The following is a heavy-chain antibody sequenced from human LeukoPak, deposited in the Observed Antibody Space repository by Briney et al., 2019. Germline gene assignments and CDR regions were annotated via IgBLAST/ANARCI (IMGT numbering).Heavy chain of an antibody. CDR1: GGSISSGSYY. Sequence: ASQTLSLTCTGSGGSISSGSYYWSWIRQPAGKGLVWIGRIYTSGSTNYNPSLKSRVTMSVDTSKNQFSLKLSSVTAADTAVYYCVRSHHGGVWGKGTTVTVSS. CDR2: IYTSGST. V-gene: IGHV4-61*02. J-gene: IGHJ6*04. D-gene: IGHD1-14*01. CDR3: VRSHHGGV.